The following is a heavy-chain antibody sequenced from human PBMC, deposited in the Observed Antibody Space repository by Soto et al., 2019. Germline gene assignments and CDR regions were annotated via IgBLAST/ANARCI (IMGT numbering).Heavy chain of an antibody. CDR3: VRVWRLVGRYGMDV. Sequence: PWGSLRLSCVGPGFIFSSYYMNWVRQAPGKGLEWVSSISGGSAYIYYADSVKGRFTISRDNAKNSLYLEMNSLRVEDTAVYYCVRVWRLVGRYGMDVWGQGTTVTVSS. J-gene: IGHJ6*02. CDR2: ISGGSAYI. D-gene: IGHD6-25*01. CDR1: GFIFSSYY. V-gene: IGHV3-21*01.